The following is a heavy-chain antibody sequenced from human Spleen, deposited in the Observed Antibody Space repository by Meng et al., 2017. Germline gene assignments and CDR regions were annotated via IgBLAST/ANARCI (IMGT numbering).Heavy chain of an antibody. D-gene: IGHD6-19*01. CDR3: ARVRSGGNFDC. V-gene: IGHV3-7*03. CDR1: GFTFSSYA. J-gene: IGHJ4*02. Sequence: GESLKISCAASGFTFSSYAMHWVRQAPGKGLEWVANIKQDGSERSYVDSVKGRFTISRDNAQNSVYLQMNNLRAEDTAMYYCARVRSGGNFDCWGQGTLVTVSS. CDR2: IKQDGSER.